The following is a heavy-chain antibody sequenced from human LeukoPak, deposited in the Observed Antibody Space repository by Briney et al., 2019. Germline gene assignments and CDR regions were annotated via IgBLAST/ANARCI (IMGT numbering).Heavy chain of an antibody. J-gene: IGHJ3*02. CDR2: IYYSGST. CDR3: ARDRDYGGRAFDI. D-gene: IGHD3-16*01. Sequence: SETLSLTCAVSGGSISSGGYSWSWIRQHPGKGLEWIGYIYYSGSTYYNPSLKSRVTISVDTSKNQFSLKLSSVTAADTAVYFCARDRDYGGRAFDIWGQGTMVTVSS. V-gene: IGHV4-31*11. CDR1: GGSISSGGYS.